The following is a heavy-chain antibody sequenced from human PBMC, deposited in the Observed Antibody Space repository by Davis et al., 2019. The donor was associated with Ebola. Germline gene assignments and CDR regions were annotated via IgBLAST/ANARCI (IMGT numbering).Heavy chain of an antibody. V-gene: IGHV4-34*01. Sequence: GSLRLSCAVYGGSFSGYYWSWIRQPPGKGLEWIGEINHSGSTNYNPSLKSRVTISVDTSKNQFSLKLSSVTAADTAVYYCARDVVSSSSAFVDWFDPWGQGTLVTVSS. CDR1: GGSFSGYY. CDR2: INHSGST. CDR3: ARDVVSSSSAFVDWFDP. J-gene: IGHJ5*02. D-gene: IGHD6-6*01.